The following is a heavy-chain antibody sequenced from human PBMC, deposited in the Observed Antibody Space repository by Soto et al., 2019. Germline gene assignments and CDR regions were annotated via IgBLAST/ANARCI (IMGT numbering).Heavy chain of an antibody. Sequence: QVQLVESGGGLVKPGGSLRLSCAASGFTFSDYYMSWIRQAPGKGLEWVSYISSSSSYTNYADSVKGRFTISRDNAKNSLYLQSNSVRAEDTAVYYCARSHCSGGSCYSWYFDYWGQGTLVTVSS. CDR3: ARSHCSGGSCYSWYFDY. CDR2: ISSSSSYT. J-gene: IGHJ4*02. D-gene: IGHD2-15*01. CDR1: GFTFSDYY. V-gene: IGHV3-11*05.